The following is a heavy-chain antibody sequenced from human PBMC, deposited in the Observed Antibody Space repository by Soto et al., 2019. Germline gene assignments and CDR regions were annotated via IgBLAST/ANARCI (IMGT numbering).Heavy chain of an antibody. V-gene: IGHV1-69*13. CDR3: ARDGSGYDYKWFDP. Sequence: SVKVSCKASGGTFSSYAISWVRQAPGQGLEWMGGIIPIFGTANYAQKFQGRVTITADESTSTAYMELSSLRSEDTAVYYCARDGSGYDYKWFDPWGQGTLVTVSS. CDR1: GGTFSSYA. CDR2: IIPIFGTA. J-gene: IGHJ5*02. D-gene: IGHD5-12*01.